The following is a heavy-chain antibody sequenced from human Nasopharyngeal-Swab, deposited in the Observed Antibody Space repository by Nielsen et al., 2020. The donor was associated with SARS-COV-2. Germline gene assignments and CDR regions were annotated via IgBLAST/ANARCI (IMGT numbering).Heavy chain of an antibody. CDR1: GYTFSTYA. Sequence: ASVKVSCKASGYTFSTYAIHWVRQAPGQGLEWMAWIHAGSGNTVCSQKFQGRATFTSDTSANTVYMELSGLRSEDTAVYYCARDESGWYRGVLYYFDYWGQGTLVTVSS. CDR2: IHAGSGNT. J-gene: IGHJ4*02. V-gene: IGHV1-3*01. D-gene: IGHD6-19*01. CDR3: ARDESGWYRGVLYYFDY.